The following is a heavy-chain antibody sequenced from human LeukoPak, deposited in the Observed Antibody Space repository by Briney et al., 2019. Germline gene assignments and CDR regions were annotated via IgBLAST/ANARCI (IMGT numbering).Heavy chain of an antibody. Sequence: PSETLSLTCSVSDGSVSSYYWSWIRQPPGKGLEWIGYIYYSGSTNHDPSLNSRVTFSVDTAKNQFSLRLTSVTAAGTAVYYCARAIVGRCTSRGCNHYFDSWGQGTLVTASS. V-gene: IGHV4-59*02. CDR3: ARAIVGRCTSRGCNHYFDS. J-gene: IGHJ4*02. CDR1: DGSVSSYY. CDR2: IYYSGST. D-gene: IGHD2-2*01.